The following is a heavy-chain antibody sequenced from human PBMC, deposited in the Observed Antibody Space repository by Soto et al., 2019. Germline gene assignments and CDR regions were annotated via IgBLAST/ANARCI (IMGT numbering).Heavy chain of an antibody. V-gene: IGHV3-66*01. CDR1: GFTVSTNY. CDR3: AGGPHIVVRYGGFDI. J-gene: IGHJ3*02. Sequence: EVQLVESGGGLVQPGGSLRLSCAVSGFTVSTNYMSWIRQAPGKGLEWVSVVYSGGGTYYAVSVKGRFTISRESSKNTLYLQMSRLRAGDPAVYYCAGGPHIVVRYGGFDIWGQGTMVTVSS. D-gene: IGHD3-22*01. CDR2: VYSGGGT.